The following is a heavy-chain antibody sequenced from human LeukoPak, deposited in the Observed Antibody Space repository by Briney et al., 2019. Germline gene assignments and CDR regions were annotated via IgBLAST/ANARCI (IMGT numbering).Heavy chain of an antibody. CDR1: GGSISSSSYY. D-gene: IGHD6-13*01. J-gene: IGHJ6*03. CDR2: IYYSGST. CDR3: ARDGPHSSSWYVFASGYYYYYYMDV. V-gene: IGHV4-39*07. Sequence: PSETLSLTCTVSGGSISSSSYYWGWIRQPPGKGLEWIGSIYYSGSTYYNPSLKSRVTISVDMSKNQFSLKLRSVTAADTAVYYCARDGPHSSSWYVFASGYYYYYYMDVWGKGTTVTVSS.